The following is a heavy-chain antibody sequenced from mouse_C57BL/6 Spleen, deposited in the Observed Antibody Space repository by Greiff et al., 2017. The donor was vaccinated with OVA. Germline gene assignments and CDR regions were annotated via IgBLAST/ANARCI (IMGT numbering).Heavy chain of an antibody. J-gene: IGHJ1*03. CDR2: IDPSDSYT. CDR3: ARSDHYYGSSYGYFDV. V-gene: IGHV1-50*01. CDR1: GYTFTSYW. D-gene: IGHD1-1*01. Sequence: QVQLQQPGAELVKPGASVKLSCKASGYTFTSYWMQWVKQRPGQGLELIGEIDPSDSYTNYNQKFKGKATLTVDTSSSTAYMQLSSLTSEDSAVYYCARSDHYYGSSYGYFDVWGTGTTVTVSS.